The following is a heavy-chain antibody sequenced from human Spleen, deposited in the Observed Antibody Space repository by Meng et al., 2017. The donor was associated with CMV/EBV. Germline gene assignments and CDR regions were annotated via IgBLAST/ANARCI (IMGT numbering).Heavy chain of an antibody. CDR3: ARVDELLTAHLFDY. CDR1: GDSVSSNSAA. CDR2: TYYRSKWYN. J-gene: IGHJ4*02. D-gene: IGHD2-15*01. V-gene: IGHV6-1*01. Sequence: SCAISGDSVSSNSAAWNWIRQSPSRGLEWLGRTYYRSKWYNDYAVSVKSRITINPDTSKNQFSLQLNSVTPEDTAVYYCARVDELLTAHLFDYWGQGTLVTVSS.